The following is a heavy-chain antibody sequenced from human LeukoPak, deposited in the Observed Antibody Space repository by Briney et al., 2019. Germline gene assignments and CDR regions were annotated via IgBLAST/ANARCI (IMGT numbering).Heavy chain of an antibody. CDR3: AELGITMIGGV. CDR2: ISSSGSTI. J-gene: IGHJ6*04. Sequence: GGSLRLSCTASGFSFSSFTMNWVRQAPGKGLEWVSYISSSGSTIYYADSVKGRFTISRDNAKNSLYPQMNSLRAGDTAVYYCAELGITMIGGVWGKGTTVTISS. V-gene: IGHV3-48*03. CDR1: GFSFSSFT. D-gene: IGHD3-10*02.